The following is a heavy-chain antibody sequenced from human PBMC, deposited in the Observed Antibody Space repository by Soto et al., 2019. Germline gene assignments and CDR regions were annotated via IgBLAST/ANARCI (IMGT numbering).Heavy chain of an antibody. J-gene: IGHJ6*02. V-gene: IGHV6-1*01. Sequence: SQTLSLTCAISGDSVSSNSTAWSWIRQSPSRGLEWLGRTYYRSKWYNDYAVSVKSRITINPDTSKNQFSLQLNSVTPEDTAVYYCARANITIFGVVTLYYYYYYAMDVWGQGTTVTVSS. CDR1: GDSVSSNSTA. CDR3: ARANITIFGVVTLYYYYYYAMDV. D-gene: IGHD3-3*01. CDR2: TYYRSKWYN.